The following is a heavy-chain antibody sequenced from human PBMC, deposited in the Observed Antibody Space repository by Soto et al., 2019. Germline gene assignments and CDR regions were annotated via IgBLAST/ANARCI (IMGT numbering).Heavy chain of an antibody. CDR3: AIHSQRGFGASPLDY. D-gene: IGHD3-10*01. J-gene: IGHJ4*02. V-gene: IGHV4-59*08. CDR2: IYYSGGT. Sequence: QVQLQESGPGLVKPSETLSLTCTVSGGSISSYYWSWIRQPPGKGLEWIGYIYYSGGTNYTPTLTRLVPISLHPPNSHASPKLSSVTAAATPVYYCAIHSQRGFGASPLDYWGQVTLVTVSS. CDR1: GGSISSYY.